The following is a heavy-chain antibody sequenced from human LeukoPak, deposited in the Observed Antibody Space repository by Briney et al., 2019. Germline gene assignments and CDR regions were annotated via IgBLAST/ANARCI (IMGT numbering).Heavy chain of an antibody. CDR1: GGSISSGGYS. J-gene: IGHJ4*02. D-gene: IGHD4-17*01. V-gene: IGHV4-30-2*01. CDR2: IYHSGST. CDR3: ARVYGDYVGY. Sequence: SETLSLTCAVSGGSISSGGYSWSWIRQPPGKGLEWIGYIYHSGSTYYNLSLKSRVTISVDRSKNQFSLKLSSVTAADTAVYYCARVYGDYVGYWGQGTLVTVSS.